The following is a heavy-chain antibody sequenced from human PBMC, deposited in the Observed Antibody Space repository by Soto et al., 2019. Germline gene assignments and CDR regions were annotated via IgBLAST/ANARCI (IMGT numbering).Heavy chain of an antibody. D-gene: IGHD3-10*01. J-gene: IGHJ4*02. CDR3: AKSAEYYGSGSYYNSFVY. CDR1: GFTFSIYA. CDR2: ISGSGGST. V-gene: IGHV3-23*01. Sequence: VGSLRLSCAASGFTFSIYAMSWVRHAPGKGLEWVSGISGSGGSTFYADSVKGRFTISRDNSRNTLYLQMNSLRAEDTAVYYCAKSAEYYGSGSYYNSFVYWGQGTLVTVSS.